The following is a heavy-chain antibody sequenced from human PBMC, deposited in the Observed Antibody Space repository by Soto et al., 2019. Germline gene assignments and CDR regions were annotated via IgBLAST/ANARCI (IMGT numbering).Heavy chain of an antibody. Sequence: QVQLQESGPGLVKPSGTLSLSCTVSGGSISSYYWSWFRQSPGKRMEWIGYVHHSWGSSYNHSLQSRVATSLDTSKSQFSLKVTSVTATDTDVYYCAGQGFGPLHGLVDVWGQGTTVTVSS. CDR1: GGSISSYY. CDR3: AGQGFGPLHGLVDV. CDR2: VHHSWGS. J-gene: IGHJ6*02. D-gene: IGHD3-10*01. V-gene: IGHV4-59*08.